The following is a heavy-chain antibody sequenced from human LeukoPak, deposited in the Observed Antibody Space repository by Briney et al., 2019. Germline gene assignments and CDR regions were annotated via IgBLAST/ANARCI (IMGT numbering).Heavy chain of an antibody. D-gene: IGHD4-17*01. CDR2: MKSKTDGGTT. V-gene: IGHV3-15*01. J-gene: IGHJ4*02. CDR3: TTVQDYGEAGD. CDR1: GFTFISAW. Sequence: GGSLRLSCTASGSSGFTFISAWMSWVRQGPGKGLEWVGRMKSKTDGGTTDYAAPVKGRFTISRDDSKTTVFLQMNSLKTEDTAVYYCTTVQDYGEAGDWGQGTLVTVSS.